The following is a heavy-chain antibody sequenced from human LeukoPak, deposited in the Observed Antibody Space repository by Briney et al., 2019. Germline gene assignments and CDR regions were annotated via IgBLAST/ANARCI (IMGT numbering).Heavy chain of an antibody. D-gene: IGHD3-3*01. V-gene: IGHV3-9*01. CDR3: AKGDYDFWSGYSY. CDR1: GFTFDDYA. CDR2: ISWNSGSI. Sequence: PGGSLRLSCAASGFTFDDYAMHWVRQAPGKGLEWVSGISWNSGSIGYADSVKGRFTISRDNAKNSLYLQMNSLRAEDTALYYCAKGDYDFWSGYSYWGQGTLVTASS. J-gene: IGHJ4*02.